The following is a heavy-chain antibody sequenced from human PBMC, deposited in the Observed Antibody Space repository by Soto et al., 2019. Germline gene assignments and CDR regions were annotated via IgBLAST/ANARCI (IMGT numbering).Heavy chain of an antibody. CDR2: IFYSGSGS. J-gene: IGHJ4*02. D-gene: IGHD3-3*01. Sequence: SGGSLRLSCSASGFIFSTSGMFWVRQAPGQGLEYVSAIFYSGSGSYYADPVRGRFTVSRDNSKNMFYLQMSSLRVEDTALYFCVRGPSRGSSLFGPLDYWGQGTQVTVSS. CDR3: VRGPSRGSSLFGPLDY. V-gene: IGHV3-64D*06. CDR1: GFIFSTSG.